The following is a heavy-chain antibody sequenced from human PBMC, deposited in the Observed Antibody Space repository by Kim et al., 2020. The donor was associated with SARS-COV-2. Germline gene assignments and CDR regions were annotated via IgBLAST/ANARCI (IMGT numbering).Heavy chain of an antibody. V-gene: IGHV3-30*03. Sequence: GGSLRLSCAASGFTFSSYGMHWVRQVPGKGLEWVAVISYDGSNKYYADSVKGRFTISRDNSKNTLYLQMNSLRAEDTAVYYCAVGSSSWYWVGGYWGQGT. CDR1: GFTFSSYG. J-gene: IGHJ4*02. CDR3: AVGSSSWYWVGGY. CDR2: ISYDGSNK. D-gene: IGHD6-13*01.